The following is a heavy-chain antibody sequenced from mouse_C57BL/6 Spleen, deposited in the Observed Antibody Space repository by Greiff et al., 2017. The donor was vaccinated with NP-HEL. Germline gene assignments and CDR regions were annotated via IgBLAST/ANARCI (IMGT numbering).Heavy chain of an antibody. D-gene: IGHD1-1*01. CDR1: GFTFTTYA. Sequence: EVQVVESGGGLVQPKGSLKLSCAASGFTFTTYAMHWVRQAPGKGLEWVARIRSKSSNYATYYADSVKDRFTISRDDSQSRLYLQMNNLKTEDTAMYYCVRDPYYYGSSGGFAYWGQGTLVTVAA. CDR2: IRSKSSNYAT. CDR3: VRDPYYYGSSGGFAY. J-gene: IGHJ3*01. V-gene: IGHV10-3*01.